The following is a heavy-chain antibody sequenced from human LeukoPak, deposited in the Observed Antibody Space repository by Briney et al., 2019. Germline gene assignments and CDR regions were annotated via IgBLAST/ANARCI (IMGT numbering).Heavy chain of an antibody. CDR1: DGSFSGHY. D-gene: IGHD3-3*01. CDR2: INHSGST. CDR3: ARGVSGHMDV. Sequence: SETLSLTCAVYDGSFSGHYWKWVRQPPGKGLEWIGEINHSGSTNYNPSLKSRVTMSIDTSKNQFSLKLSSVTAADTAVYYCARGVSGHMDVWGKGTTVTVSS. J-gene: IGHJ6*03. V-gene: IGHV4-34*01.